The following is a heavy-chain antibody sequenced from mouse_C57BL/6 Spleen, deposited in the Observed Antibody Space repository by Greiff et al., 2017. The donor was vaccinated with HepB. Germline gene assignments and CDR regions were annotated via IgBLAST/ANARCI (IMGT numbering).Heavy chain of an antibody. V-gene: IGHV1-69*01. CDR3: ARDMKGYGSSLYAMDY. D-gene: IGHD1-1*01. CDR2: IDPSDSYT. CDR1: GYTFTSYW. J-gene: IGHJ4*01. Sequence: VQLQQPGAELVMPGASVKLSCKASGYTFTSYWMHWVKQRPGQGLEWIGEIDPSDSYTNYNQKFKGKSTLTVDKSSSTAYMQLSSLTSEDSAVYYCARDMKGYGSSLYAMDYWGQGTSVTVSS.